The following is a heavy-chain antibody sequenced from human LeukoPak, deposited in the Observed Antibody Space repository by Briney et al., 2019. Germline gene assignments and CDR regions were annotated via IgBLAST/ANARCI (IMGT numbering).Heavy chain of an antibody. J-gene: IGHJ4*02. CDR2: IKQDGSEG. Sequence: GGSLRLSCAASGFSFTNYWMSWVRQAPGKGLEWVANIKQDGSEGAYVASVKGRFTISRDNANNFLYLQMNNLRVEDTAVYYCSRDSAAVPGGDYWGQGVLVTVSS. CDR3: SRDSAAVPGGDY. CDR1: GFSFTNYW. D-gene: IGHD3-16*01. V-gene: IGHV3-7*01.